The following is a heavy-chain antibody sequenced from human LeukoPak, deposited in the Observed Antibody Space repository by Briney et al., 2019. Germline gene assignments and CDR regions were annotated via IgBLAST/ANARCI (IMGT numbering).Heavy chain of an antibody. D-gene: IGHD6-13*01. CDR2: TWFDGSNK. Sequence: GGSLRLSCVASGFTFSSYGMHWVRQAPGKGPEWVAVTWFDGSNKYYADSVKGRFTISRDNSKNTLYLEMNNLRAEDTAVYYCASAAGPFDNWSQGTLVTVSS. J-gene: IGHJ4*02. V-gene: IGHV3-33*01. CDR3: ASAAGPFDN. CDR1: GFTFSSYG.